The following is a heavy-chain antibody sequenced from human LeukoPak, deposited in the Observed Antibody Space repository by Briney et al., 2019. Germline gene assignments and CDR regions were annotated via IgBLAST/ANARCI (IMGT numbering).Heavy chain of an antibody. Sequence: SETLSLTCTVSGDSISSNYWSWIRQPPGKGLEWIGYIYNSGSTKYNPSLKSRVTISVDTSKNLFSLKLTSVTAADTAVYYCTRHYFSDWGQGTLVTVSS. CDR1: GDSISSNY. J-gene: IGHJ4*02. CDR3: TRHYFSD. D-gene: IGHD2-15*01. V-gene: IGHV4-59*01. CDR2: IYNSGST.